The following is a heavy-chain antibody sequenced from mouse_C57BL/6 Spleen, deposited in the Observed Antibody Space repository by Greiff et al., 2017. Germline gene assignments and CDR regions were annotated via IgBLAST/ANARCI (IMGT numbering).Heavy chain of an antibody. V-gene: IGHV1-53*01. Sequence: QVQLQQPGTELVKPGASVKLSCKASGYTFTSYWMHWVKQRPGQGLEWIGNINPSNGGTTYNEKFKSKATLTVDKSSSTAYMQLSSLTSEDSAVYYCARWDYANYYAMDYWGQGTSVTVSS. CDR3: ARWDYANYYAMDY. D-gene: IGHD2-4*01. J-gene: IGHJ4*01. CDR2: INPSNGGT. CDR1: GYTFTSYW.